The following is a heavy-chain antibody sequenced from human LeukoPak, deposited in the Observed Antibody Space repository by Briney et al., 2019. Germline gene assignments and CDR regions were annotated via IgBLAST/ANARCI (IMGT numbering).Heavy chain of an antibody. CDR2: IWYDGSNK. D-gene: IGHD3-22*01. V-gene: IGHV3-33*01. CDR1: GFTFSDYG. Sequence: GRSLRLSCAASGFTFSDYGTHWVRQAPGKGLEWVAVIWYDGSNKYYADSVKGRFTISRDNSRNTLYLQMNSLRAEDTAVYYCVRELPPVVQYYFNFWGPGTLVTVSS. CDR3: VRELPPVVQYYFNF. J-gene: IGHJ4*02.